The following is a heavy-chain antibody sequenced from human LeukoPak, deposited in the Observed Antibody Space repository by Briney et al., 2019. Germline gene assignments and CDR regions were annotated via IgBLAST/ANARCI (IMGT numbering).Heavy chain of an antibody. CDR1: GYTFTSYD. CDR3: ARGRVMVRGVIISPLNY. V-gene: IGHV1-8*01. CDR2: MNPNSGNT. J-gene: IGHJ4*02. Sequence: ASVTVSCKASGYTFTSYDINWVRQATGQGLEWMGWMNPNSGNTGYAQKFQGRVTMTRNTSISTAYMELSSLRSEDTAVYYCARGRVMVRGVIISPLNYWGQGTLVTVSS. D-gene: IGHD3-10*01.